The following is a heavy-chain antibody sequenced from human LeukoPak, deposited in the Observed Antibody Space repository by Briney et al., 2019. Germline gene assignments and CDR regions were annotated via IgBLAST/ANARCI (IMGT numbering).Heavy chain of an antibody. CDR2: IYYSGST. CDR1: GGSISSSSFY. J-gene: IGHJ4*02. Sequence: SETLSLTRTVSGGSISSSSFYWGWIRQPPGKGLEWIGSIYYSGSTYYNPSLKSRVTLSLDTSNKRFSLKLNSVTAADTAMYYCARAQGTGLVDYWGQGTPVTVSS. D-gene: IGHD2-8*02. V-gene: IGHV4-39*07. CDR3: ARAQGTGLVDY.